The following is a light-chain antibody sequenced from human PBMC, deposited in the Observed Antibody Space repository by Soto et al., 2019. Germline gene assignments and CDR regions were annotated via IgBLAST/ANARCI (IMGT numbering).Light chain of an antibody. CDR1: QSVSIN. Sequence: EIVMTQSPATPSVSPGERVTLSCRASQSVSINLAWYQQKVGQAPRLLIYGASTRATGIPARFSGSGSGTEFTLTISSLQSEDFAVYYCQQYNNWPPWTFGQGTKVDIK. V-gene: IGKV3-15*01. J-gene: IGKJ1*01. CDR3: QQYNNWPPWT. CDR2: GAS.